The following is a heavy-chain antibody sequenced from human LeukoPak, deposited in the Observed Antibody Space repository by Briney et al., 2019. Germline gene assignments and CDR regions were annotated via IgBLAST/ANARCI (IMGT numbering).Heavy chain of an antibody. CDR1: GFTFSSYA. CDR3: AKAIVAVTATTRPGKYYFDY. V-gene: IGHV3-23*01. J-gene: IGHJ4*02. D-gene: IGHD2-21*02. CDR2: ISGSGGST. Sequence: GGSLRLSCAASGFTFSSYAMSWVRQAPGKGLEWVSAISGSGGSTYYADSVKGRFTISRDNSKNTLYLQMNSLRAEDTAVYYCAKAIVAVTATTRPGKYYFDYWGQGTLVTVSS.